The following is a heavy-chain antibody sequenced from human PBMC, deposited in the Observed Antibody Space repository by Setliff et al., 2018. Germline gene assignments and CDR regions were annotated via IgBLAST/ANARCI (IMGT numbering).Heavy chain of an antibody. J-gene: IGHJ5*02. CDR1: GGSFSGYH. D-gene: IGHD3-3*01. Sequence: SGTLSLTCAVYGGSFSGYHWSWIRQPPGKGLEWIGEISHSGDPNYNPSLKSRVTISLDTSKNQFSLKLTSVTAADTAVYYCARAPQYSNFWYALSWFDPWGQGTLVTVSS. CDR3: ARAPQYSNFWYALSWFDP. V-gene: IGHV4-34*01. CDR2: ISHSGDP.